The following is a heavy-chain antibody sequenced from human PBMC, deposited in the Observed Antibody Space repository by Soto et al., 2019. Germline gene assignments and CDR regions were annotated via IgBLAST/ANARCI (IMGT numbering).Heavy chain of an antibody. CDR1: GGTLSSYA. D-gene: IGHD5-12*01. J-gene: IGHJ6*02. CDR3: ATHPMAPITYYSGMDV. Sequence: QVQLVQSGAEVKKPGSSVRFSCKASGGTLSSYAIRLVRQAPVQGLEWMGGIIPIFDTADYAQKFQGRVTITAYESTRTAYMELSSLTSEDTAVYYCATHPMAPITYYSGMDVCVQGTTVTGAS. CDR2: IIPIFDTA. V-gene: IGHV1-69*12.